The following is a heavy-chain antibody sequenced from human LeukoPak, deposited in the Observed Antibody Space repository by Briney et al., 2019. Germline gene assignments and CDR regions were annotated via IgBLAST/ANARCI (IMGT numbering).Heavy chain of an antibody. CDR3: ARGSGWLDY. CDR2: ISASGGTT. CDR1: GFTFNNYA. D-gene: IGHD6-19*01. V-gene: IGHV3-23*01. Sequence: GGSLRLSCAASGFTFNNYAMSWVRQAPGKGLEWVSAISASGGTTYYADSVKGRFTISRDNSKNTLYLQMNSPRAEDTAVYYCARGSGWLDYWGQGTLVTVSS. J-gene: IGHJ4*02.